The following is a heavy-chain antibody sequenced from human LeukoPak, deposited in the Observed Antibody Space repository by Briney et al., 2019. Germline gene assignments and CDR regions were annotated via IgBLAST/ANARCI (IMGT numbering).Heavy chain of an antibody. D-gene: IGHD3-22*01. J-gene: IGHJ4*02. Sequence: SETLSLTCTVSGGSISSYYWSWIRQPPGKGLEWIGYIYHSGSTNYNPSLKSRVTISVDTSKNRFSLKLSSVTAADTAVYYRARFRNYYDSSGYPYYFDYWGQGTLVTVSS. CDR2: IYHSGST. V-gene: IGHV4-59*01. CDR3: ARFRNYYDSSGYPYYFDY. CDR1: GGSISSYY.